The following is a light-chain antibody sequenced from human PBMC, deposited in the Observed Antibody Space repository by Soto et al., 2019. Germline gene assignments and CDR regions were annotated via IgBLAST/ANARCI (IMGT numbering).Light chain of an antibody. CDR1: QSISSW. CDR2: DAS. CDR3: QQYNSYSQT. V-gene: IGKV1-5*01. J-gene: IGKJ1*01. Sequence: DIQMTQSPSTLSASVGDRVTITCRASQSISSWLAWYQQKPGKAPNLLIYDASALESGVPSRFSGSGSGTEFTLTISSLQPDDFATYYCQQYNSYSQTFGQGTKVDI.